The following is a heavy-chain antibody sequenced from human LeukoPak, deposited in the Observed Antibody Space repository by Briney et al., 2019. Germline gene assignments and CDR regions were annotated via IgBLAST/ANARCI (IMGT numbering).Heavy chain of an antibody. Sequence: SGTLSLTCAVSGGSISSSDWWSWVRQPPGSGLEWIGYIYRNENPNYNPSLKSRVTMSADKSKNQFSLRLSSVTAADTAVYYCARDPHCSNTNCPFDYWGQGILVIVSS. CDR1: GGSISSSDW. CDR3: ARDPHCSNTNCPFDY. J-gene: IGHJ4*02. V-gene: IGHV4-4*02. D-gene: IGHD2-2*01. CDR2: IYRNENP.